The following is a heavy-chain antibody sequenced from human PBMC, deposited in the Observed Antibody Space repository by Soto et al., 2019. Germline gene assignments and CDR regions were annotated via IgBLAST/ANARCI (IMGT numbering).Heavy chain of an antibody. D-gene: IGHD2-2*01. J-gene: IGHJ3*02. CDR3: AREERYCSSTSCFDAFDI. V-gene: IGHV4-59*01. CDR1: GGSISSYY. CDR2: IHYSGST. Sequence: SETLSLTCTVSGGSISSYYLSWIRQPPGKGLEWIGYIHYSGSTNYNPSLKSRVTISVDTSKNQFSLKLSSVTAADTAVYYCAREERYCSSTSCFDAFDIWGQGTMVTVSS.